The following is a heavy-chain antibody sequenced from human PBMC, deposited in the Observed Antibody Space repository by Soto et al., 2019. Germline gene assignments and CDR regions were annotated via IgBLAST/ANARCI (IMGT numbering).Heavy chain of an antibody. J-gene: IGHJ6*02. CDR3: AGSFSAAEYYYYYGMDV. Sequence: SVKVSCKASGGTFSSYAISWVRQAPGQGLEWMGGIIPIFGTANYAQKFQGRVTITADESTSTAYMELSSLRSEDTAVYYCAGSFSAAEYYYYYGMDVWGQGTTVTVSS. CDR1: GGTFSSYA. CDR2: IIPIFGTA. V-gene: IGHV1-69*13. D-gene: IGHD6-13*01.